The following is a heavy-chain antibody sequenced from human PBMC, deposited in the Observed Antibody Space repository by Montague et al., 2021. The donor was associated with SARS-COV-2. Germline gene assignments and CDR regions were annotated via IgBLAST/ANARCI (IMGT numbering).Heavy chain of an antibody. Sequence: SLRRSCAASGFTFSSYGMHWVRQAPGKGLEWVAVIWYDGSNKYYADSVKGRFTISRDNSKNTLYLQMNSLRAEDTAVFYCAKDRRAEGATIDYWGQGTLVTVSS. D-gene: IGHD1-26*01. CDR3: AKDRRAEGATIDY. CDR1: GFTFSSYG. J-gene: IGHJ4*02. CDR2: IWYDGSNK. V-gene: IGHV3-33*06.